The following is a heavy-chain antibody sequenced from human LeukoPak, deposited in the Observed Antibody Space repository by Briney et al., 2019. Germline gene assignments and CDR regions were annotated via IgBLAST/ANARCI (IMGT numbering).Heavy chain of an antibody. V-gene: IGHV3-30*02. D-gene: IGHD2-2*02. Sequence: GGSLRLSCAASGFTFSSYGIHWVRQAPGKGLEWVAFIRYDGSNKYYADSVKGRFTISRDNSKNTLYLQMNSLRAEDTAVYYCAKDLRRYCSSTSCYNYDYWGQGTLVTVSS. CDR3: AKDLRRYCSSTSCYNYDY. J-gene: IGHJ4*02. CDR1: GFTFSSYG. CDR2: IRYDGSNK.